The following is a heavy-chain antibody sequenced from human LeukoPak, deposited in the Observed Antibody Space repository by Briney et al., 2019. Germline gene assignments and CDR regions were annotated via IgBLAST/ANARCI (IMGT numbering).Heavy chain of an antibody. CDR2: INWNSGSI. D-gene: IGHD3-22*01. CDR1: GFTIGPYA. Sequence: GGSLRLSCAASGFTIGPYAMYWVRQGPGRGLEWVSGINWNSGSIDYADSVKGRFTISRDNAKNSLYLQMNSLRAEDTALYYCAKGDSSTPKYYLGYWGQGTLVTVSS. CDR3: AKGDSSTPKYYLGY. V-gene: IGHV3-9*01. J-gene: IGHJ4*02.